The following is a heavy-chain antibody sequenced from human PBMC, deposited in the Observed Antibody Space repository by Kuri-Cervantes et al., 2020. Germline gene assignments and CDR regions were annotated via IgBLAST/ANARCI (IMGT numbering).Heavy chain of an antibody. CDR2: VTSSGGDT. J-gene: IGHJ4*02. Sequence: GESLKISCAASAFTFSMYAMSWVRQAPGKGLEWVSTVTSSGGDTYYADSVKGRFTISRDNSKNTLYLQMNSLRAEDTAVYYCAKDGDSSGYYDYWGQGTLVTVSS. D-gene: IGHD3-22*01. V-gene: IGHV3-23*01. CDR3: AKDGDSSGYYDY. CDR1: AFTFSMYA.